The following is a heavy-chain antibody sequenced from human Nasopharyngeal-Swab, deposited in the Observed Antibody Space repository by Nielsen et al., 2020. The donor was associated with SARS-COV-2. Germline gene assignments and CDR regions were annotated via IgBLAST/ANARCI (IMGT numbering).Heavy chain of an antibody. V-gene: IGHV4-59*13. CDR1: GGSFSGYY. CDR3: ARGFDY. J-gene: IGHJ4*02. Sequence: SETLSLTCAVYGGSFSGYYWSWIRQPPGKGLEWIGYIYYSGSTNYNPSLKSRVTISVDTSKNQFSLRLSSVTAADTAVYYCARGFDYWGQGTLVTVSS. CDR2: IYYSGST.